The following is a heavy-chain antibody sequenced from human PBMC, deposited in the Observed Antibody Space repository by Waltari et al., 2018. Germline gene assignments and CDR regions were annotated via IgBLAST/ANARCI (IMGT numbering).Heavy chain of an antibody. D-gene: IGHD6-13*01. V-gene: IGHV3-53*02. CDR3: ARDHIAAPENY. CDR1: GFTVTSTS. Sequence: VQLVETGGVLIQPGGSLRLSFAASGFTVTSTSLSWVRQPTGKGLEWVSIIFSGTRTYYADSVKGRFTISRENSKNTLYLQMNSLRAEDTAVYYCARDHIAAPENYRGQGTLVTVSS. J-gene: IGHJ4*02. CDR2: IFSGTRT.